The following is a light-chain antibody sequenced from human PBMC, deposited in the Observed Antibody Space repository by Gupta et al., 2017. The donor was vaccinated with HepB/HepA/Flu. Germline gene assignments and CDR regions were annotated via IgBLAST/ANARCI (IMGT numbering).Light chain of an antibody. CDR2: NNN. CDR1: SSNIGSNT. V-gene: IGLV1-44*01. J-gene: IGLJ2*01. Sequence: QSVLTQPPSASGPPGQRVTISCSGSSSNIGSNTVNWYRQLPGTAPKLLIYNNNQRPSGVPARFSGSKSGTSASLAISGLQAEDEADYYCATWDDSPWSGVFGGGTKLTVL. CDR3: ATWDDSPWSGV.